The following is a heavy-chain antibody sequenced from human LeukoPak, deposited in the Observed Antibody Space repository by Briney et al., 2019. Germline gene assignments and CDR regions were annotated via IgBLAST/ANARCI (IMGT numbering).Heavy chain of an antibody. CDR1: GFTVITND. Sequence: GGSLRLSCAASGFTVITNDMTWVRQATGKGLEWVSVTKYADSVQGRFTISRDNSKNTLYLEMNSLSPDDTVVYYCARGVEPLAANTLAYWGQGTLVTVSS. CDR3: ARGVEPLAANTLAY. D-gene: IGHD1-14*01. CDR2: T. V-gene: IGHV3-53*01. J-gene: IGHJ4*02.